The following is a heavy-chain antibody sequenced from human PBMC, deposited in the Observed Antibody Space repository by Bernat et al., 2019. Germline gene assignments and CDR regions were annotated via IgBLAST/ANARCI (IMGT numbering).Heavy chain of an antibody. D-gene: IGHD6-25*01. CDR2: IYYSGST. CDR3: ARHTGRNQRLRGFDY. V-gene: IGHV4-59*08. J-gene: IGHJ4*02. Sequence: QVQLQESGPGLVKPSETLSLTCSVSGGSISSYYWSWIRQPPGKVLEWIGYIYYSGSTNYNPSLKSRVTISVGTSKNQFALRLSSVTAADTAMYYCARHTGRNQRLRGFDYWGQGTLVTVSS. CDR1: GGSISSYY.